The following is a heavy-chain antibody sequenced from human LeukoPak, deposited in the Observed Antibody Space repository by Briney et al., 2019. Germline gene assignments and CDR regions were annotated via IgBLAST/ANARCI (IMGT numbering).Heavy chain of an antibody. D-gene: IGHD6-19*01. Sequence: PETLSLTCAVYGGSFSGYYWSWIRQPPGKGLEWVGEINHSGSTNYNPSLKSRVTISVDTSKNQSSLKLSSVTAADTAVYYCARDSVAGSHWGQGTLVTVSS. J-gene: IGHJ4*02. CDR3: ARDSVAGSH. CDR1: GGSFSGYY. CDR2: INHSGST. V-gene: IGHV4-34*01.